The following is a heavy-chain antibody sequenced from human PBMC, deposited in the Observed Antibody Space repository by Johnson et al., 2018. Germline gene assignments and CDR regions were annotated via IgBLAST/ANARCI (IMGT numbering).Heavy chain of an antibody. Sequence: QVQLVESGGGVVQPGRSLRLSCAASGFTFSSYGMHWVRQAPGKGLEWVAVIWYDGSNKYYADSVKGRFTISRDNSKNTLYLQMNSRRAEDTAVYYCARDNDWNDEGAVESWGQGTLVTVSS. CDR1: GFTFSSYG. D-gene: IGHD1-1*01. V-gene: IGHV3-33*01. J-gene: IGHJ3*02. CDR2: IWYDGSNK. CDR3: ARDNDWNDEGAVES.